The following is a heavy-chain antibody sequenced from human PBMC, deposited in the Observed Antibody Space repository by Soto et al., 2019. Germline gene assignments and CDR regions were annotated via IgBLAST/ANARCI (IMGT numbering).Heavy chain of an antibody. CDR3: ARPGGSGWFYFDS. J-gene: IGHJ4*02. V-gene: IGHV4-30-4*01. CDR1: GGSISSGDYY. Sequence: SETLSLTCTVSGGSISSGDYYWSWIRQPPGKGLEWIGYIYYSGSTYYNPSLKSRVTISVDTSKNHFSLKLTSVTAADTAVYYCARPGGSGWFYFDSWGQGSQVTVSS. D-gene: IGHD6-13*01. CDR2: IYYSGST.